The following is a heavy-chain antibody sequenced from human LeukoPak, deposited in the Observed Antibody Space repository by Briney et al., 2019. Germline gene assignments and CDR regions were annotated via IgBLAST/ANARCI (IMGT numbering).Heavy chain of an antibody. J-gene: IGHJ3*02. V-gene: IGHV3-23*01. CDR3: AIRPYCSSTSCYLDAFDI. D-gene: IGHD2-2*01. CDR2: ISGSGGST. CDR1: GFTFSSYA. Sequence: GGSLRLSCAASGFTFSSYAMSWVRQAPGKGLEWVSAISGSGGSTYYADSVKGRFTISRDDSKNTLYLQMNSLRAEDTAVYYCAIRPYCSSTSCYLDAFDIWGQGTMVTVSS.